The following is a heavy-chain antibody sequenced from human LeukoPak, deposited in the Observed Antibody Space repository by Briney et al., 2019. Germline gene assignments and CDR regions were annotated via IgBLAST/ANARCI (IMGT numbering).Heavy chain of an antibody. V-gene: IGHV1-8*01. J-gene: IGHJ4*02. CDR3: ARGPDRLRYFDWLLF. D-gene: IGHD3-9*01. CDR2: MNPNSGNT. Sequence: ASVKVSRKASGYTFTSYDINWVRQATGQGLEWMGWMNPNSGNTGYAQKFQGRVTMTRNTSISTAYMELSSLRSEDTAVYYCARGPDRLRYFDWLLFWGQGTLVTVSS. CDR1: GYTFTSYD.